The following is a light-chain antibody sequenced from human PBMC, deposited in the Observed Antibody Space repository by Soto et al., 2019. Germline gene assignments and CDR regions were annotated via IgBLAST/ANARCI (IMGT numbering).Light chain of an antibody. CDR3: CAYADTFYV. CDR1: SSDVGSYKD. J-gene: IGLJ1*01. CDR2: DVS. Sequence: QSALTQPRSVSGSPGQSVTISCTGTSSDVGSYKDVSWYQHHTGKAPKLMIYDVSERPSGVPDRFSGSKSGNTASLTISGLQAEDEANYYCCAYADTFYVFGTGTKLTVL. V-gene: IGLV2-11*01.